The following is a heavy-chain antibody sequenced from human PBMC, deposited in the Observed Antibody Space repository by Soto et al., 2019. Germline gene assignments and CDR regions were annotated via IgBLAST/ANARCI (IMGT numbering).Heavy chain of an antibody. CDR3: ARGLPVTHFDN. V-gene: IGHV4-31*03. Sequence: QVQLQESGPGLVKPSQTLSLTCTVSGGSISTGGYYWTWIRQHPGMGLEWIGYIYYSGSTYYNPSLKSRFTISVDTSKNQFSLNLSSVAAADTAVYYCARGLPVTHFDNWGQGTLVTVSS. CDR1: GGSISTGGYY. J-gene: IGHJ4*02. CDR2: IYYSGST. D-gene: IGHD4-17*01.